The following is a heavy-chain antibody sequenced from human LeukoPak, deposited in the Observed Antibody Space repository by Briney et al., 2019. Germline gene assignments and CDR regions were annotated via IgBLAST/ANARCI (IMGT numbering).Heavy chain of an antibody. CDR1: GYTLTELS. CDR3: ARSNLRYYYDTSGYYSYYFDY. J-gene: IGHJ4*02. Sequence: GASVKVSCKFSGYTLTELSMHWVRQAPGKGLEWMGGFDLEDGETIYAQKFQGRVTITADKSTSTAYMELSSLRSEDTAFYYCARSNLRYYYDTSGYYSYYFDYWGQGTLVTVSS. D-gene: IGHD3-22*01. V-gene: IGHV1-24*01. CDR2: FDLEDGET.